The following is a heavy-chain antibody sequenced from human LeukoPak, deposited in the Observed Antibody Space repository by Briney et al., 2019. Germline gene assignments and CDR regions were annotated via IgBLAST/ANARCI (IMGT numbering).Heavy chain of an antibody. D-gene: IGHD3-22*01. Sequence: ASVKVSCKASGYTFSSCAINWVRQAPGQGLEYMGWIDTKTGNPTYAQGFTGRFVFSLDTSVSTAYLQVSSLKAEDTAVYYCAIHPSDSSGYFSYWGQGALVTVSS. CDR1: GYTFSSCA. CDR2: IDTKTGNP. V-gene: IGHV7-4-1*02. CDR3: AIHPSDSSGYFSY. J-gene: IGHJ4*02.